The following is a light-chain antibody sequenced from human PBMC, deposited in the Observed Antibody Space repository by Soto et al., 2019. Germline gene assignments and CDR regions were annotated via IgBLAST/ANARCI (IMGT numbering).Light chain of an antibody. Sequence: EILMTQSPVTLSVSPGERATLSCRAGQSVSSNLAWYQQKPAQAPSLLIYGAFTRATGIPARFSGTGSGTEFTLTISSLQSEDFALYYCQQYNDWPLTFGQGTKVEI. CDR1: QSVSSN. J-gene: IGKJ1*01. CDR2: GAF. V-gene: IGKV3-15*01. CDR3: QQYNDWPLT.